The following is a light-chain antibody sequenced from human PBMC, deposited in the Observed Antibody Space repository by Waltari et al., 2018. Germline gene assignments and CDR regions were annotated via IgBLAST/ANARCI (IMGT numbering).Light chain of an antibody. Sequence: DIQMTQSPSSLSASVGDRVTITCRASQSISSYLNWYQQKPGKAPKLLIYAASSLQSGVPSRFSGSGSVTDFTLTISSLQPEDFATYYCQQSYGPPLTFGGGTKVEIK. CDR2: AAS. CDR1: QSISSY. CDR3: QQSYGPPLT. V-gene: IGKV1-39*01. J-gene: IGKJ4*01.